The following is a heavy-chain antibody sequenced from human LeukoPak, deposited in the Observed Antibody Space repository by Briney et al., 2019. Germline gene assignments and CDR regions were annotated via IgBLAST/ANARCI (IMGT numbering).Heavy chain of an antibody. CDR2: ISYDGSKK. CDR3: AKELIPAAHPFDY. CDR1: GFTFSSYG. Sequence: GGSLRLSCAASGFTFSSYGMHWVRQAPGKGLEWVAVISYDGSKKYYADSVKGRFTISRDNSKNTLYLQMNSLRAEDTAVYYCAKELIPAAHPFDYWGQGTLVTVSS. D-gene: IGHD2-2*01. V-gene: IGHV3-30*18. J-gene: IGHJ4*02.